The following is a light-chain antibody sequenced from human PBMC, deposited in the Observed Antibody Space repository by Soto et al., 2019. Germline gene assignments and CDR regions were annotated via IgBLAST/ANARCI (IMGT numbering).Light chain of an antibody. V-gene: IGLV4-69*01. J-gene: IGLJ2*01. CDR3: QTWVSGIEV. Sequence: QPVLTQSHSASASLGASVKLTCTLSSGHSSYAIAWHQQQPEKGPRYLMKINSDGSHSKGDGIPDRFSGSSSGAERYLTISSLQSEYEADYYCQTWVSGIEVFGGGTKLTVL. CDR2: INSDGSH. CDR1: SGHSSYA.